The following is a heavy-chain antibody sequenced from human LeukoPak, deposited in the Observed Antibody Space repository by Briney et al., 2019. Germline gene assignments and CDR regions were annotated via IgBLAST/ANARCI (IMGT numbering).Heavy chain of an antibody. V-gene: IGHV4-39*01. Sequence: PPETLSLTCTVSGGSISSSSYYWGWIRQPPGKGLEWIGSIYYSGSTYYNPSLKSRVTISVDTSKNQFSLKLSSVTAADTAVYYCLGYCSSTSCPRGSYWGQGTLVTVSS. CDR2: IYYSGST. CDR1: GGSISSSSYY. D-gene: IGHD2-2*01. CDR3: LGYCSSTSCPRGSY. J-gene: IGHJ4*02.